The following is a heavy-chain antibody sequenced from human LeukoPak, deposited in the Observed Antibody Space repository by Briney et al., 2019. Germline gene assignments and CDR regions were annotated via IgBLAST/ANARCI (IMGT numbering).Heavy chain of an antibody. J-gene: IGHJ6*02. CDR3: ARGGRWYDFWSGFSGVYGMDV. CDR1: GGSISSSSYY. V-gene: IGHV4-39*01. D-gene: IGHD3-3*01. Sequence: SETLSLTCTVSGGSISSSSYYWGWIRQPPGKGLEWIGSIYYSGSTYYNPSLKSRVTMSVDTSKNQFSLKLSSVTAADTAVYYCARGGRWYDFWSGFSGVYGMDVWGQGTTVTVSS. CDR2: IYYSGST.